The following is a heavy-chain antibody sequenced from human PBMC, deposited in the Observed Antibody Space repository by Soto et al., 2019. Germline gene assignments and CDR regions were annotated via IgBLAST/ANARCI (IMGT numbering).Heavy chain of an antibody. D-gene: IGHD6-13*01. V-gene: IGHV3-11*05. CDR3: ARGRGAADDYFEF. J-gene: IGHJ4*02. Sequence: GGSMRLSCAVSGFTFSDYYITWIRQAPGKGLEWVSYISSSTSHTNYADSVKGRFTISRDNAKNSLFLQMNSLRAEDTAVYYCARGRGAADDYFEFWGQGTLVTVSS. CDR2: ISSSTSHT. CDR1: GFTFSDYY.